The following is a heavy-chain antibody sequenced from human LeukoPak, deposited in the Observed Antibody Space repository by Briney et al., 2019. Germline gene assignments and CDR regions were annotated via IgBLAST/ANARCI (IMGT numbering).Heavy chain of an antibody. CDR1: GFTFSTFW. V-gene: IGHV3-7*01. J-gene: IGHJ4*02. D-gene: IGHD1-1*01. CDR2: IKEDGSEK. Sequence: PGGSLRLSCAASGFTFSTFWMSWVPQAPGKGLEWVANIKEDGSEKYYVDSMKGRFTVSRDNAKNSLYLQMDSLRAEDTAVYYCARGGTFVSDYWGQGTLVTVSS. CDR3: ARGGTFVSDY.